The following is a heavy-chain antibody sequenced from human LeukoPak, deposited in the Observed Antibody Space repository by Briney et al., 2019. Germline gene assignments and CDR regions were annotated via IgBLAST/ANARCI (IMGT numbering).Heavy chain of an antibody. V-gene: IGHV1-2*02. Sequence: GASVKVSCKSSGYTFTDYYMYWVRQAPGQGLEWMGWINPNSGDTKYAQKFQGRVTMTRDTSISTAYMEMSRLKSDDTAVYYCARGSPSDKWGQGTLVTVSS. CDR1: GYTFTDYY. CDR3: ARGSPSDK. CDR2: INPNSGDT. J-gene: IGHJ4*02.